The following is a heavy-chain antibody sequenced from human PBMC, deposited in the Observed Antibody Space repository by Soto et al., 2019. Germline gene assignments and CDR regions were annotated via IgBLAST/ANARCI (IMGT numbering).Heavy chain of an antibody. Sequence: QVQLVQSGAEVKKPGASVKVSCKASGYTFTSYDINWVRQATGQGLERMGWMNPNSGNTGYAQKFQGRVTMTRNTSISTAYMERSSLRSEDTAVYYCARGTAAVGYFQHWGQGTLVTVSS. CDR3: ARGTAAVGYFQH. CDR2: MNPNSGNT. CDR1: GYTFTSYD. J-gene: IGHJ1*01. V-gene: IGHV1-8*01. D-gene: IGHD6-19*01.